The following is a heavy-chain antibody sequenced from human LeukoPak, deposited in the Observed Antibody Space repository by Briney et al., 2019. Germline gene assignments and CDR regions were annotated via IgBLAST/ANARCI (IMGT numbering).Heavy chain of an antibody. CDR2: IYYSGST. CDR1: GGSISSSSYY. D-gene: IGHD3-22*01. CDR3: ARGGYYYDSTGYSDFDY. J-gene: IGHJ4*02. V-gene: IGHV4-39*07. Sequence: PSETLSLTRTVSGGSISSSSYYWGWIRQPPGKGLEWIGSIYYSGSTYYNPSLKSRVTISVDMSKTQFSLKLNSVTAADTAVYYCARGGYYYDSTGYSDFDYWGQGILVTVSS.